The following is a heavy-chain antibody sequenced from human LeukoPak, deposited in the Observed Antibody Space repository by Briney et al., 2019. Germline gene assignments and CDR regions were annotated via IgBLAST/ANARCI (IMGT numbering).Heavy chain of an antibody. V-gene: IGHV4-61*02. CDR1: GGSISSGSYY. CDR3: ARGSSGWQKYYFDY. J-gene: IGHJ4*02. Sequence: PSQTLSLTCTVSGGSISSGSYYWSWIRQPAGKGLEWIGRIYTSGSTNYNPSLKSRVTISVDTSKNQFSLKLSSVTAADTAVYYCARGSSGWQKYYFDYWGQGTPVTVSS. CDR2: IYTSGST. D-gene: IGHD6-19*01.